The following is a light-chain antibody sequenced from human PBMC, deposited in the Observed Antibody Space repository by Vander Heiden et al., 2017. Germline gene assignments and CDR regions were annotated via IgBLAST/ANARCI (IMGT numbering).Light chain of an antibody. CDR3: MQALQTQLT. Sequence: IVTTQSLLLLPVTPADPASISCMSRQRLLHTTGYNYLDWYQQKPGQAPQLLIYLGSNRACGVPDRFSGSGSGTDFTLKISRVEAEDFGVYYCMQALQTQLTFGGGTKVEIK. CDR1: QRLLHTTGYNY. CDR2: LGS. V-gene: IGKV2-28*01. J-gene: IGKJ4*01.